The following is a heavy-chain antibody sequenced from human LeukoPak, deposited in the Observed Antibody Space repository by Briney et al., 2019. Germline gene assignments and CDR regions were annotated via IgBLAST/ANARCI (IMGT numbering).Heavy chain of an antibody. Sequence: SETLSLTCTVSGGSTSSYYWSWIRQPPGKGLEWIGYIYYSGSTNYNPSLKSRVTISVDTSKNQFSLKLSSVTAADTAVYYCARGRLTSRITPYYFDYWGQGTLVTVSS. D-gene: IGHD3-10*01. CDR1: GGSTSSYY. J-gene: IGHJ4*02. CDR2: IYYSGST. CDR3: ARGRLTSRITPYYFDY. V-gene: IGHV4-59*01.